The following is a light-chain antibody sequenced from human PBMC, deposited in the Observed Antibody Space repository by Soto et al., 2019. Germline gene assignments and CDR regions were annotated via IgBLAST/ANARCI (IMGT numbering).Light chain of an antibody. CDR3: QQYGTSPVT. J-gene: IGKJ2*01. Sequence: EIVLTQSPGTLSLSPGERATLSCRASQSVSNTYLAWYQHKPGQAPRLLIYGASDRATGIPDRFSDSGSVTDFTLTISSLEPEDFALYYCQQYGTSPVTFGQGTKLEIK. V-gene: IGKV3-20*01. CDR2: GAS. CDR1: QSVSNTY.